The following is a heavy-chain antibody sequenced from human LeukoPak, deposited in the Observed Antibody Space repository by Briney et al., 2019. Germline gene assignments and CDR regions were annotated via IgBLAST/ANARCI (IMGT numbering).Heavy chain of an antibody. CDR3: ASYCSSTSCSASDAFDI. Sequence: SETLSLTCTVSGYSISSGYYWGWIRQPPGKGLEWIGSIYHSGSTYYNPSLKSRVTISVDTSKNQFSLKLSSVTAADTAAYYCASYCSSTSCSASDAFDIWGQGTMVTVSS. V-gene: IGHV4-38-2*02. CDR2: IYHSGST. CDR1: GYSISSGYY. J-gene: IGHJ3*02. D-gene: IGHD2-2*01.